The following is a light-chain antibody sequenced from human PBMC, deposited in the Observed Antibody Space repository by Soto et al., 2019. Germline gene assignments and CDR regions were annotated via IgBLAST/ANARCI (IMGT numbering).Light chain of an antibody. J-gene: IGLJ1*01. CDR1: SSNIGAGYA. CDR3: QSYGSSLTASYG. CDR2: GNT. V-gene: IGLV1-40*01. Sequence: QSVLTQPPSVSGAPGQRVTISCTGSSSNIGAGYAVHWYQQLPGKAPKLLIYGNTNRPSGVPDRFSGSKSGTSASLAITGLQAEDEADYYCQSYGSSLTASYGFGGGTKVTVL.